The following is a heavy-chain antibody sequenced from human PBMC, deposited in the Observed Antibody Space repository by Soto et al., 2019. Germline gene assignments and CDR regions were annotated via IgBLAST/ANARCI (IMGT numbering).Heavy chain of an antibody. CDR1: GYTFTRYT. CDR3: ARSIATGQLDP. Sequence: ASVKVSCKASGYTFTRYTMNWVRQAPGQRLEWMGWINPDNGNTKSSQKFQDRVIITRDTSASTAYMDLSSLRSEDTAVYYCARSIATGQLDPWGQGTLVTVSS. V-gene: IGHV1-3*01. J-gene: IGHJ5*02. CDR2: INPDNGNT. D-gene: IGHD6-6*01.